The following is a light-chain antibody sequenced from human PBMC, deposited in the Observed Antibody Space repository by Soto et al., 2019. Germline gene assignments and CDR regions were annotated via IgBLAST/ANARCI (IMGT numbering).Light chain of an antibody. CDR3: QQYNSYSGT. CDR2: RAS. Sequence: IVMTQSPATLSVSPGERATLSCRASQNIYSNVAWYQQRPGQAPRLLIYRASTRATGIPARFSGSGSGTEFTLTISSLQSDDFATYYCQQYNSYSGTFGQGTKVDIK. CDR1: QNIYSN. J-gene: IGKJ1*01. V-gene: IGKV3-15*01.